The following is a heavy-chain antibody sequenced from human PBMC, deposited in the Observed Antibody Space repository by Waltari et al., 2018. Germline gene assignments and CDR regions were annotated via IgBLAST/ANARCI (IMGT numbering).Heavy chain of an antibody. CDR1: GFTFRGNW. V-gene: IGHV3-7*03. CDR2: IKHDGSEE. CDR3: ARDAARGTIDY. J-gene: IGHJ4*02. Sequence: EVQLAESGGALVQPGGYLGLAGAASGFTFRGNWMGRVRQAPGKGLEWVGNIKHDGSEEWFVDSVKGRFTISRDNAKNLMWLQMNSLRAEDTAVYYCARDAARGTIDYWGQGTLVTVSS. D-gene: IGHD3-16*01.